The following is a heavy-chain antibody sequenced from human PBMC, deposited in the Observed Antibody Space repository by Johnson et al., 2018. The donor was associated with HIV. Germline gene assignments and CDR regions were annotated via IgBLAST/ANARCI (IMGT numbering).Heavy chain of an antibody. CDR1: GFTFSSYD. D-gene: IGHD5-12*01. Sequence: VQLVESGGGLVQPGGSLRLSCAASGFTFSSYDMHWVRQATGKGLEWVSAIGTAGDTYYPGSVKGRFTISRENAKNSLYLQMNSRRAGDTAVYYCARGDSYIVATDDAFDIWGQGTMVTVSS. CDR3: ARGDSYIVATDDAFDI. V-gene: IGHV3-13*01. CDR2: IGTAGDT. J-gene: IGHJ3*02.